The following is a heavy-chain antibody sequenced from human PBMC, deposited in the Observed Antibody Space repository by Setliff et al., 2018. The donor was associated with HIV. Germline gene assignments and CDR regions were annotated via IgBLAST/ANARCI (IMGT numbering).Heavy chain of an antibody. CDR3: TRTYCSSTSCYDDC. Sequence: GGSLRLSCAASGFTLSSYWMNWVRQAPGKGLEWVANIKQDGSEERYVDSVRGRFTVSRDNAKMSLYLQMNSLRAEDTAVYYCTRTYCSSTSCYDDCWGQGTLVTVSS. CDR1: GFTLSSYW. CDR2: IKQDGSEE. D-gene: IGHD2-2*01. V-gene: IGHV3-7*01. J-gene: IGHJ4*02.